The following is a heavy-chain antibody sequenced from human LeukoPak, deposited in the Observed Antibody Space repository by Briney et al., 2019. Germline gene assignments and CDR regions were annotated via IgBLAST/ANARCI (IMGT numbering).Heavy chain of an antibody. V-gene: IGHV1-69*13. CDR2: IIPIFGTA. CDR3: ARDQGLRLEWGAKFDI. Sequence: GASVKVSCKASGGTFSSYAISWVRQAPGQGLEWMGGIIPIFGTANYAQKFQGRVTITADESTSTAYMELSSLRSEDTAVYYCARDQGLRLEWGAKFDIWGQGTMVTVSS. J-gene: IGHJ3*02. CDR1: GGTFSSYA. D-gene: IGHD6-25*01.